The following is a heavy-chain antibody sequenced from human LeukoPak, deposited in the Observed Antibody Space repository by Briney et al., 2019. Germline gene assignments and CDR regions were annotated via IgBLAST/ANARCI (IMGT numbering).Heavy chain of an antibody. J-gene: IGHJ5*02. CDR1: GFTFSSYA. Sequence: GGSQRLSCAASGFTFSSYAMSWVRQAPGKGLEWVSAISGSGGSTYYADSVKGRFTISRDNSKNTLYLQMNSLRAEGTAVYYCAKDEARYYGSGSYPSSDPWGQGTLVTVSS. D-gene: IGHD3-10*01. CDR3: AKDEARYYGSGSYPSSDP. V-gene: IGHV3-23*01. CDR2: ISGSGGST.